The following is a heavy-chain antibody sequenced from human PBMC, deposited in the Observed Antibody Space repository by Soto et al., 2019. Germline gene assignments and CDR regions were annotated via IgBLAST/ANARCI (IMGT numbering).Heavy chain of an antibody. CDR3: ARPGYSGYDYWYFDL. CDR1: GGSISSSSYY. CDR2: IYYSGST. J-gene: IGHJ2*01. V-gene: IGHV4-39*01. Sequence: SETLSLTCTVSGGSISSSSYYWGWIRQPPGKGLEWIGSIYYSGSTYYNPSLKSRVTISVDTAKNLFSLKLSSVTAADTAVYYCARPGYSGYDYWYFDLWGRGTLVTVSS. D-gene: IGHD5-12*01.